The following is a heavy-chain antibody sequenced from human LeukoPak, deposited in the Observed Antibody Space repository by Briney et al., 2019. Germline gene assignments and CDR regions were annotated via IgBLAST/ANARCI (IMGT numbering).Heavy chain of an antibody. CDR2: ISGSGGST. CDR1: GFTFSSYA. V-gene: IGHV3-23*01. Sequence: GGLLRLSCAASGFTFSSYAMSWVRQAPGKGLEWVSAISGSGGSTYYADSVKGRFTISRDNSKNTLYLQMNSLRAEDTAVYYCAKVVYYDSAFPFDYWGQGTLVTVSS. D-gene: IGHD3-22*01. CDR3: AKVVYYDSAFPFDY. J-gene: IGHJ4*02.